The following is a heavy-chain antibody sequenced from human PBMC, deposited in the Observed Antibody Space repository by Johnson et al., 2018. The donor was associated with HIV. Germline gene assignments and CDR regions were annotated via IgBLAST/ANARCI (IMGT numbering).Heavy chain of an antibody. Sequence: QVQLVESGGGVVQPGRSLGLSCAASGFTFSSYGMHWVRQAPGKGLDWVAVISYDGSNKYYADSVKGRFTISRDNAKNSLYLQMNSLRAEDTAVYYCTTEVYRMTAFDIWGQGTMVTVSS. CDR3: TTEVYRMTAFDI. CDR2: ISYDGSNK. J-gene: IGHJ3*02. D-gene: IGHD3-16*02. V-gene: IGHV3-30*19. CDR1: GFTFSSYG.